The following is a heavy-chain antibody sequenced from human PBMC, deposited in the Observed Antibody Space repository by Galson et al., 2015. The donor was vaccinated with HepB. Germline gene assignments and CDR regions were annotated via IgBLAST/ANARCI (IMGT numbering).Heavy chain of an antibody. CDR1: GFTFSDYY. CDR2: ISSSGSSM. CDR3: ARDVVTLFGVVI. V-gene: IGHV3-11*01. J-gene: IGHJ4*02. D-gene: IGHD3-3*01. Sequence: SLRLSCAASGFTFSDYYMTWIRQAPGKGLEWVSYISSSGSSMYYADSVQGRFTISRDNAKSPLYLQMNSLRAEDTAVYYCARDVVTLFGVVIWGQGTLVSVSS.